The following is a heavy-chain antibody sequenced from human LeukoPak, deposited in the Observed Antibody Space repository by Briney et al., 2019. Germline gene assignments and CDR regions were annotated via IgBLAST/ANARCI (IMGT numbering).Heavy chain of an antibody. CDR2: ISSSRTFI. J-gene: IGHJ4*02. CDR3: AKEVNYYDSSGYRDY. V-gene: IGHV3-21*05. Sequence: KPGGSLRLSCAASGFTFSTYSMNWVRQAPGKGLEWIPYISSSRTFIWYADSVKGRFTISRDNSKNTLYLQMNSLRAEDTAVYYCAKEVNYYDSSGYRDYWGQGTLVAVSS. CDR1: GFTFSTYS. D-gene: IGHD3-22*01.